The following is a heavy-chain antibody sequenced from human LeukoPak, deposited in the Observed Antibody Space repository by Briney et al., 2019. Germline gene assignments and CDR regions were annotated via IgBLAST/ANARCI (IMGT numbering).Heavy chain of an antibody. CDR3: ARDGWGWAQYDY. Sequence: GGSLSLSCTGSGFTFISYAMGWVRQAPGKGLEWVAGITDNGLARNYADSVQGRFTIHRDDSRSTVDLQMNSLRVEDTALYYCARDGWGWAQYDYWGQGTLVTVSS. CDR2: ITDNGLAR. D-gene: IGHD5-24*01. J-gene: IGHJ4*02. CDR1: GFTFISYA. V-gene: IGHV3-23*01.